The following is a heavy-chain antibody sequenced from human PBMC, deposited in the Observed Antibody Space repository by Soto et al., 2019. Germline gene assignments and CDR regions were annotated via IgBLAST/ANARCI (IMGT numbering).Heavy chain of an antibody. CDR1: GFTFSNSW. CDR2: INADGTST. CDR3: VKVLARGVGVPRFYFDS. D-gene: IGHD2-2*01. V-gene: IGHV3-74*01. Sequence: GGSLRLSCAASGFTFSNSWMHWVRQVSGKGLEWVSRINADGTSTSYADSVKGRFTISRDNAKSTLYLHVNSLRAEDTAVYYCVKVLARGVGVPRFYFDSWGQGALVTVSS. J-gene: IGHJ4*02.